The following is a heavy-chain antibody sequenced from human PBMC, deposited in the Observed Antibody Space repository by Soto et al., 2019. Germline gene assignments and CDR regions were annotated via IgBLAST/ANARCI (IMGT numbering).Heavy chain of an antibody. CDR1: AFTFSSYA. J-gene: IGHJ4*02. D-gene: IGHD1-26*01. CDR3: AKEAPRRSYADQ. Sequence: EVQLSESGGGLVQPGGSLRLSCAASAFTFSSYAMSWVRQAPGKGLEWVSAVSGSGDRTYYTDSVKGRFTISRDNSKSTLYLQMNSRRVEDTAVYYCAKEAPRRSYADQWGQGTLVTVSS. V-gene: IGHV3-23*01. CDR2: VSGSGDRT.